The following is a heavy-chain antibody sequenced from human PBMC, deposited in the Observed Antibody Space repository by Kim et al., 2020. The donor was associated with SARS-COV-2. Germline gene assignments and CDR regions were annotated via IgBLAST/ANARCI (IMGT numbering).Heavy chain of an antibody. V-gene: IGHV3-30*18. CDR1: GFTFSSYG. Sequence: GGSLRLSCAASGFTFSSYGMHWVRQAPGKGLEWVAVISYDGSNKYYADSVKGRFTISRDNSKNTLYLQMNSLRAEDTAVYYCAKASTTGATNTPWNYYYYYGMDVWGQGTTVTVSS. CDR3: AKASTTGATNTPWNYYYYYGMDV. J-gene: IGHJ6*02. CDR2: ISYDGSNK. D-gene: IGHD1-26*01.